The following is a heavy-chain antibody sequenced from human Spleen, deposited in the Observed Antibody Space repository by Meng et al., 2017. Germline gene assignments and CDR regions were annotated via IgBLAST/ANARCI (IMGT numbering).Heavy chain of an antibody. Sequence: QVQLVQSGAEVKKPGASVKVSCKASGYTYTHYQMDWVRQAPGQGLEWMGWINTNTGNPTYAQGFAGRFVFSLDTSVSTAYLQISSLKAEDTAVYYCARETWSGVKYFDPWGQGTLVTVSS. CDR1: GYTYTHYQ. D-gene: IGHD2-15*01. V-gene: IGHV7-4-1*02. CDR2: INTNTGNP. CDR3: ARETWSGVKYFDP. J-gene: IGHJ5*02.